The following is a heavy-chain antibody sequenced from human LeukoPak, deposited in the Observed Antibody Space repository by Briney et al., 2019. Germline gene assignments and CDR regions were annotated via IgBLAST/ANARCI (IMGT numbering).Heavy chain of an antibody. J-gene: IGHJ4*02. V-gene: IGHV3-53*01. D-gene: IGHD6-6*01. CDR1: GLTVSGSY. CDR2: IYAGGRT. CDR3: PSFSASSRRDY. Sequence: GGSLRLSCAVSGLTVSGSYMTWVRQAPGKGLEWVSAIYAGGRTYYGDSVQGRFTLSRDNSKNTLYLQMNSLRAEDTAVYYCPSFSASSRRDYWGQGTVVTVSS.